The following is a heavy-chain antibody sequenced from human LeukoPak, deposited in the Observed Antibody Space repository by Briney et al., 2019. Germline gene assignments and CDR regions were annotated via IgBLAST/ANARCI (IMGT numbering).Heavy chain of an antibody. D-gene: IGHD3-3*01. CDR3: ARQKHQKITISPIEGAFDI. CDR1: GYSISSGYY. J-gene: IGHJ3*02. CDR2: INHSGST. V-gene: IGHV4-38-2*02. Sequence: SETLSLTCTVSGYSISSGYYWGWIRQPPGKGLEWIGEINHSGSTNYNPSLKSRVTISVDTSKNQFPLKLSSVTAADTAVYYCARQKHQKITISPIEGAFDIWGQGTMVTVSS.